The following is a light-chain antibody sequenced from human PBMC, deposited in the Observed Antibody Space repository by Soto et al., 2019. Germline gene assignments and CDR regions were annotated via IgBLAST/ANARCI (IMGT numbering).Light chain of an antibody. CDR3: QQYNNWPLT. Sequence: EIVMTQSPATLSVSPGERATLSCRASQSVSSYLDWYQQKPGQAPRLLIYGASTRATGIPARFSGSGSGTEFTLTISSLQSEDFEVYYCQQYNNWPLTFGRGTKVEIK. V-gene: IGKV3D-15*01. J-gene: IGKJ4*01. CDR1: QSVSSY. CDR2: GAS.